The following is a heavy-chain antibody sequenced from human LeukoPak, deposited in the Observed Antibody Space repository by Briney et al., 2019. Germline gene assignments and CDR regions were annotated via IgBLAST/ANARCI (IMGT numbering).Heavy chain of an antibody. V-gene: IGHV3-23*01. CDR2: ISGSGGST. CDR1: TCTLSTFA. CDR3: APLGGSGFDY. Sequence: GGSLRLSCAASTCTLSTFAMTWVRQTPGKGLEWVSAISGSGGSTYYADSVKGRFTISRDNSRNSLYLQMNSLGAEDTAVYYCAPLGGSGFDYWGQGTLVTVSS. D-gene: IGHD1-26*01. J-gene: IGHJ4*02.